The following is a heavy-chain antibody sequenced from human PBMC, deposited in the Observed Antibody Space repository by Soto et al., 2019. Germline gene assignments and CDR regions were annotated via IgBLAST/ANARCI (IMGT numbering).Heavy chain of an antibody. CDR2: IYYSGST. V-gene: IGHV4-39*01. Sequence: QLQLQESGPGLVKPSETLSLTCTVSGGSISSSSSYWGWIRQPPGKGLEWIGYIYYSGSTNYNPSLKSRVTISVDTSKNQFSLKLNSVTAADTAVYYCARQPLGAATVTSVINWFDTWGQGALVTVSS. D-gene: IGHD4-17*01. CDR1: GGSISSSSSY. CDR3: ARQPLGAATVTSVINWFDT. J-gene: IGHJ5*02.